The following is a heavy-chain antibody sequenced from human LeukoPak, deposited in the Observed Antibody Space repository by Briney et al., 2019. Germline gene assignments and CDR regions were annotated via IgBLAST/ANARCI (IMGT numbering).Heavy chain of an antibody. D-gene: IGHD6-13*01. CDR2: ISGSGGST. CDR1: GFTFSDHY. V-gene: IGHV3-23*01. CDR3: ANSAAGYI. J-gene: IGHJ4*02. Sequence: GGSLRLSCAASGFTFSDHYMDWVRQAPGKGLEWVSGISGSGGSTYYADSVKGRFTISRDNSKNTLYLQMNSLRVEDTAVYYCANSAAGYIGGQGTLVTVSS.